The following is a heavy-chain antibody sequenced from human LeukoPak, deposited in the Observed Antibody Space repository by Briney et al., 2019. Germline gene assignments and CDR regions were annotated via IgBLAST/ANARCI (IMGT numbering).Heavy chain of an antibody. CDR3: ARDNPYSSSWYGAFDI. CDR1: GGSISSYY. V-gene: IGHV4-4*07. Sequence: SETLSLTCTVSGGSISSYYWSWIRQPAGKGLEWIGRIYTSGSTNYNPSLKSRVTMSVDTSKNQFSLKLSSVTAADTAVYYCARDNPYSSSWYGAFDIWGQGTMVTVSS. CDR2: IYTSGST. D-gene: IGHD6-13*01. J-gene: IGHJ3*02.